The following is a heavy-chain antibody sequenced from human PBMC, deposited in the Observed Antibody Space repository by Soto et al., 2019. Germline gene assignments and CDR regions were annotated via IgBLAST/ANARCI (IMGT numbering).Heavy chain of an antibody. CDR3: ARLPTVTTIGYYYYGMDV. CDR1: GGSISSSNW. Sequence: SETLSLTCAVSGGSISSSNWWSWVRQPPGKGLEWIGEIYHSGSTNYNPSLKSRVTISVDKSKNQFSLKLSSVTAADTAVYYCARLPTVTTIGYYYYGMDVWGQGTTVTVSS. D-gene: IGHD4-4*01. CDR2: IYHSGST. J-gene: IGHJ6*02. V-gene: IGHV4-4*02.